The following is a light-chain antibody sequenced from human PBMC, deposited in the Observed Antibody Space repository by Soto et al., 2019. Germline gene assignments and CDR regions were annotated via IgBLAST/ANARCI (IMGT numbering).Light chain of an antibody. CDR1: SSDVGGYNY. J-gene: IGLJ1*01. CDR2: DVS. Sequence: QSALTQPASVSGSPGQSITVSCTGSSSDVGGYNYVSWYQHHPGKAPKLMIYDVSNRPSGVSNRFSGSKSGNTASLTISGLQAEDEADYYCSSYTSSSNDVFGTGTKVTVL. CDR3: SSYTSSSNDV. V-gene: IGLV2-14*03.